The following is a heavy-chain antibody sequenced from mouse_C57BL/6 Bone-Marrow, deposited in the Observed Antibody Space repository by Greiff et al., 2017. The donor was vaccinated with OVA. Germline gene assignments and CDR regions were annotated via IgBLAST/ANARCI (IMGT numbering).Heavy chain of an antibody. Sequence: VQLQQPGAELVKPGASVKLSCKASGYTFTSYWMHWVKQRPGQGLEWIGMIHPNSGSTNYNEKFKSKATLTVDKSSSTAYMQLSSLTSEDSAVYYCARSYYDYDEGDYAMDYWGQGTSVTVSS. D-gene: IGHD2-4*01. CDR3: ARSYYDYDEGDYAMDY. V-gene: IGHV1-64*01. J-gene: IGHJ4*01. CDR1: GYTFTSYW. CDR2: IHPNSGST.